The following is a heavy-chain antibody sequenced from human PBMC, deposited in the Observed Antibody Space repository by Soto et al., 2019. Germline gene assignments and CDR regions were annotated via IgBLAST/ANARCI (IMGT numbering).Heavy chain of an antibody. CDR3: ARQLSGGDYYWYFDL. D-gene: IGHD2-21*01. CDR2: IDPSDSYT. CDR1: GYSFTSYW. Sequence: EVQLVQSGAEVKKPGESLRISCKGSGYSFTSYWISWVRQMPGKGLEWMGRIDPSDSYTNYSPSFQGHVTISADKSISTAYLQWSSLKASDTAMYYCARQLSGGDYYWYFDLWGRGTLVTVSS. J-gene: IGHJ2*01. V-gene: IGHV5-10-1*03.